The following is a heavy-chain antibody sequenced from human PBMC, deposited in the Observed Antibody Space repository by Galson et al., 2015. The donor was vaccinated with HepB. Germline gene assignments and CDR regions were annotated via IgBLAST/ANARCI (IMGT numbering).Heavy chain of an antibody. CDR3: ATDRVPFDI. Sequence: SVKVSCKASGYTFTNFGISWVRQAPGQGLEWMGWISTYKGNRKFAQKFQDRLTLTTDTSTRTAYMELMSLNSDDTAVYYCATDRVPFDIWGQGTMVTVSS. CDR2: ISTYKGNR. J-gene: IGHJ3*02. V-gene: IGHV1-18*04. CDR1: GYTFTNFG.